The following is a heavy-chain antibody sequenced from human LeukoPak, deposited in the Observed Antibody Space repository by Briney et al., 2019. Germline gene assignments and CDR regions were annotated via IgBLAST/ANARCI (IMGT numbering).Heavy chain of an antibody. CDR1: GYTFTSYG. D-gene: IGHD2-15*01. J-gene: IGHJ4*02. V-gene: IGHV1-18*01. Sequence: GASVKVSCKASGYTFTSYGISWVRQAPGQGLEWMGWISAYNGNTNYAQKPHGRVTMTTDTYTSTAYMELRSLRSDDTAVYYCARDEVLGYCSGGSCPSTFDYWGQGTLVTVCS. CDR3: ARDEVLGYCSGGSCPSTFDY. CDR2: ISAYNGNT.